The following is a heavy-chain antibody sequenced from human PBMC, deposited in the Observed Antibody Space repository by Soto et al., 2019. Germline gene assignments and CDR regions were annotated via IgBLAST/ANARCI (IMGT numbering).Heavy chain of an antibody. CDR2: MSPKNGNT. V-gene: IGHV1-8*01. J-gene: IGHJ6*02. CDR3: ARGVDAGMDV. D-gene: IGHD1-1*01. Sequence: ASVKVSCKASGYTFATYDINWVRQATGQGLEWMGWMSPKNGNTGYAQKFQGRVTMTRDTSISTAYMELSSLTSEDTAVYYCARGVDAGMDVWGQGIMVTVSS. CDR1: GYTFATYD.